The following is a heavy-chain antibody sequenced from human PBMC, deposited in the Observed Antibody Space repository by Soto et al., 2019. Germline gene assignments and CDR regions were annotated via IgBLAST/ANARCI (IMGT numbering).Heavy chain of an antibody. J-gene: IGHJ4*02. CDR3: ATLGTPATGLYYFDY. D-gene: IGHD1-7*01. CDR1: GGSISSGNYY. CDR2: ISSSGST. V-gene: IGHV4-30-4*01. Sequence: QVQLQESGPGLVKPSQTLSLTCTVSGGSISSGNYYWSWIRQPPGKGLEWIGFISSSGSTYYNASLKRRVTISVDTSKHQFSLNLSFVTAADTAVYYCATLGTPATGLYYFDYWGQGTLVTVSS.